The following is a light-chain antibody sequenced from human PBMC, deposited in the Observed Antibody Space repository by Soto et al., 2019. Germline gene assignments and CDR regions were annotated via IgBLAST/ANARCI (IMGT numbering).Light chain of an antibody. J-gene: IGKJ5*01. Sequence: DIQMPQSPAALSASVADRVTITCRASQTIRSLFAWYQQPPGKAPQALIYDASRSGSGVPSRLSGGGSGTEFTITISSLQPDDSATYYCQQYQTYATFGQGTRLEIK. CDR1: QTIRSL. CDR3: QQYQTYAT. CDR2: DAS. V-gene: IGKV1-5*01.